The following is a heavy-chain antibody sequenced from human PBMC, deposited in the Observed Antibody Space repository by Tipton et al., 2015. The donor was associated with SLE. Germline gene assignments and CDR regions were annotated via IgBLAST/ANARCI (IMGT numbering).Heavy chain of an antibody. CDR1: GASISSSY. J-gene: IGHJ4*02. Sequence: TLSLTCTVSGASISSSYWIWIRQPPGKGLEWIGYIYYSGSTYYNPSLKSRLTISLDTSTNQFSLNLNSVTAADTAMYYCARATYDDFKGVDYWGQGTLVAVSS. CDR3: ARATYDDFKGVDY. CDR2: IYYSGST. V-gene: IGHV4-59*12. D-gene: IGHD3-16*01.